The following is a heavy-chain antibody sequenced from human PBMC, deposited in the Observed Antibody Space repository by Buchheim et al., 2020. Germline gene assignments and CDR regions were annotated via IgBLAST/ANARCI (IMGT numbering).Heavy chain of an antibody. V-gene: IGHV3-30*18. Sequence: QVQLVESGGGVVQPGRSLRLSCAASGFTFSSYGMHWVRQAPGKGLEWVAVISYDGSNKYYADSVKGRFTISRDNSKNTLYLQMNSLRAEDTAVYYCAKDRAGIFDYWGQGTL. J-gene: IGHJ4*02. CDR2: ISYDGSNK. CDR1: GFTFSSYG. D-gene: IGHD3-10*01. CDR3: AKDRAGIFDY.